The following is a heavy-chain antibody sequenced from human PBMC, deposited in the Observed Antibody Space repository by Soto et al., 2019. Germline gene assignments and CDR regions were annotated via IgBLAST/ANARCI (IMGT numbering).Heavy chain of an antibody. Sequence: TLSLTCTVSGGSISSYYWSWIRQPPGKGLEWIGYIYYSGSTNYNPSLKSRVTISVDTSKNQFSLKLSSVTAADTAVYYCARHLIGGMDVWGKGTTVTVSS. J-gene: IGHJ6*04. D-gene: IGHD3-9*01. CDR2: IYYSGST. CDR1: GGSISSYY. CDR3: ARHLIGGMDV. V-gene: IGHV4-59*08.